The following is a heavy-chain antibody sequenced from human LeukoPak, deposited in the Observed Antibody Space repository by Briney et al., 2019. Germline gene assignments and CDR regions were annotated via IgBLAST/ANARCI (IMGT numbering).Heavy chain of an antibody. Sequence: GASVKVSCKASGYTFTSYGISWVRQAPGQGLEWMGWISAYNGNTNYAQKLQGRVTMTTDTSTSTAYMELRSLRAADTAVYYCAKDSSSGWPHAFDIWGQGTMVTVSS. CDR1: GYTFTSYG. D-gene: IGHD6-19*01. J-gene: IGHJ3*02. V-gene: IGHV1-18*01. CDR2: ISAYNGNT. CDR3: AKDSSSGWPHAFDI.